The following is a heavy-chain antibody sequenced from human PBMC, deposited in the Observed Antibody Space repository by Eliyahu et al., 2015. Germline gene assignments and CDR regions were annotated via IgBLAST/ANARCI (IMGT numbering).Heavy chain of an antibody. CDR3: ARWRGSVDYLDKHLDY. Sequence: QVQLVQSGAEVKKPGASVKISCKTSGYIFTNNYMHWVRQAPGQGLDWMGIINPRDGSTSYPQKFQGRITMTRDTSTSTVYMELSSLRSDDTAVYYCARWRGSVDYLDKHLDYWGQGTLVTVSS. D-gene: IGHD3-10*01. CDR1: GYIFTNNY. V-gene: IGHV1-46*01. CDR2: INPRDGST. J-gene: IGHJ4*02.